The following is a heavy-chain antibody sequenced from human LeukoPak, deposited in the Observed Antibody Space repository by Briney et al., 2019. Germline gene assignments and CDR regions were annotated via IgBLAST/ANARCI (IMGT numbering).Heavy chain of an antibody. J-gene: IGHJ6*03. Sequence: SETLSLTCTVSGGSISSYYYSWIRQPAGKGLEWIGRINTSGSTNYNPSLKSRVTISADKSKKQFPLRLTSVTAADTAVYYCAREGSGSYLGYYYYMEVWGTGTTVTVSS. V-gene: IGHV4-4*07. CDR3: AREGSGSYLGYYYYMEV. D-gene: IGHD3-10*01. CDR2: INTSGST. CDR1: GGSISSYY.